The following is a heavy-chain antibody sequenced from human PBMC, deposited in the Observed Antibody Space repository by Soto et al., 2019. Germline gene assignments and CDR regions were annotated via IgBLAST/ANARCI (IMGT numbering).Heavy chain of an antibody. D-gene: IGHD7-27*01. CDR1: GGSISSYY. CDR3: ARAWGYAFDF. J-gene: IGHJ3*01. Sequence: QVQLQESGPGLVKPSATLSLTCTVSGGSISSYYWSWIRQTPGKGLEWIGYTHYSGSTNYNPFLKSRVTMPVDTSKNQFSLRLSSVTAADTALYYCARAWGYAFDFWGQGTMVTVSS. V-gene: IGHV4-59*01. CDR2: THYSGST.